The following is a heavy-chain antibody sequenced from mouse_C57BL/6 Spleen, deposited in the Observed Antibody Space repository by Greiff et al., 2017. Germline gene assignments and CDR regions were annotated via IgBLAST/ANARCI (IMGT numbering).Heavy chain of an antibody. J-gene: IGHJ4*01. Sequence: EVQLQQSGPGLVKPSQSLSLTCSVTGYSITSGYYWNWIRQFPGNKLEWMGYISYDGSNNYNPSLKNRISITRDTSKNQFFLKLNSVTTEDTATYYCARGLKLYAMDYWGQGTSVTASS. V-gene: IGHV3-6*01. CDR3: ARGLKLYAMDY. CDR1: GYSITSGYY. D-gene: IGHD6-1*01. CDR2: ISYDGSN.